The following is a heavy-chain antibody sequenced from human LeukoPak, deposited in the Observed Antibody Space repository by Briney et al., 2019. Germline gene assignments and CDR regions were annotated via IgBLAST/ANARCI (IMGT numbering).Heavy chain of an antibody. D-gene: IGHD2-2*03. V-gene: IGHV3-30-3*01. J-gene: IGHJ4*02. CDR1: GFTFSSYA. CDR2: ISYDGSNK. Sequence: PGRSLRLSCAASGFTFSSYAMHWVRQAPGKGLEGVAVISYDGSNKYYADSVKGRFTISRDNSKNTLYLQMNSLRAEDTAVYYCAKGETGYCSSTSCPNFDYWGQGTLVTVSS. CDR3: AKGETGYCSSTSCPNFDY.